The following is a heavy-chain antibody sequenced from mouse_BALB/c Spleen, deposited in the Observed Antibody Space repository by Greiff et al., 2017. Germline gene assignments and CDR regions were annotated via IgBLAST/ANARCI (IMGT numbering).Heavy chain of an antibody. CDR3: ARKKSPGAMDY. CDR1: GYAFSSYW. V-gene: IGHV1-80*01. CDR2: IYPGDGDT. Sequence: QVQLQQSGAELVRPGSSVKISCKASGYAFSSYWMNWVKQRPGQGLEWIGQIYPGDGDTNYNGKFKGKATLTADKSSSTAYMQLSSLTSEDSAVYFCARKKSPGAMDYWGQGTSVTVSS. J-gene: IGHJ4*01.